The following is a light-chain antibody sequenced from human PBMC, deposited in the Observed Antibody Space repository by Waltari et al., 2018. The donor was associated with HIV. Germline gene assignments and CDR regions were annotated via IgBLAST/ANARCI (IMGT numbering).Light chain of an antibody. V-gene: IGLV3-25*03. CDR3: HSSDSSGTYV. CDR1: ALPQPS. J-gene: IGLJ1*01. CDR2: KDT. Sequence: SYELTQPPSLSVSPGPTARITCSGDALPQPSVYWYQPKPGQAPELLIYKDTERPSGIPERFSGSSSGTTVTLTISGVQAEDEADYYWHSSDSSGTYVFGTGTKVTVL.